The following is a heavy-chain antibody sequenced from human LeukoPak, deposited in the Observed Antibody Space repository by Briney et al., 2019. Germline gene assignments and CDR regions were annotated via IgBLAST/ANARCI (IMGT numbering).Heavy chain of an antibody. CDR2: ISGIGGST. CDR3: AKARSAVVEADTNY. V-gene: IGHV3-23*01. Sequence: PGGSLRLSCAASGFTFSDFAMIWVRQAPGKGLEWVTAISGIGGSTYYADSVKGRFSISRDNSKNTLFLQMNSPTAEDTGVYYCAKARSAVVEADTNYWGRGTRVTVSS. J-gene: IGHJ4*02. CDR1: GFTFSDFA. D-gene: IGHD2-15*01.